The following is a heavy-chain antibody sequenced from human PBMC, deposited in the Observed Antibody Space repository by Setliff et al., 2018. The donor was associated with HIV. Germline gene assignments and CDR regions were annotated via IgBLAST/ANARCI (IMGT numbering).Heavy chain of an antibody. CDR1: GDSISSGSYY. J-gene: IGHJ5*02. Sequence: SETLSLTCSVSGDSISSGSYYWSWIRLPAGKGLEWIGQIHTTGSTNYNPSLRSRLTISIDTSKNQFSLNLDSVTTTDTAVYYCARRTFGSGRIDPWGQGTLVTVSS. CDR2: IHTTGST. CDR3: ARRTFGSGRIDP. D-gene: IGHD3-16*01. V-gene: IGHV4-61*09.